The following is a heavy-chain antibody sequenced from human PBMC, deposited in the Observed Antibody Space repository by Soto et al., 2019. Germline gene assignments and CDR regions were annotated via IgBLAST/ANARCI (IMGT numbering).Heavy chain of an antibody. V-gene: IGHV4-59*01. D-gene: IGHD6-19*01. Sequence: QVQLQESGPGLVKSSETLSLTCTVSDDSISGYYWSWIRQPPGKGLEWIAYIYYSGSTNYNPSLKSRVTISIDTSKNQFSLKLSSVTAADTAIYYCAREPPISGWFAYWGQGTPVSVSS. CDR3: AREPPISGWFAY. CDR1: DDSISGYY. J-gene: IGHJ4*02. CDR2: IYYSGST.